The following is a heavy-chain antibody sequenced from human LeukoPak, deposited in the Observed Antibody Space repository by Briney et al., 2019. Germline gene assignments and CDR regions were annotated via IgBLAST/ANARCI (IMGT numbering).Heavy chain of an antibody. Sequence: PSETLSLTCTVSGGSISSSSYYWGWIRQPPGKGLEWIGSIYYSGSTYYNPSLKSRVTISVDTSKNQFSLKLSSVTAADTAVYYCARHPYNWGEAYYFDYWGQGTLVTVSS. CDR1: GGSISSSSYY. J-gene: IGHJ4*02. CDR3: ARHPYNWGEAYYFDY. V-gene: IGHV4-39*01. D-gene: IGHD7-27*01. CDR2: IYYSGST.